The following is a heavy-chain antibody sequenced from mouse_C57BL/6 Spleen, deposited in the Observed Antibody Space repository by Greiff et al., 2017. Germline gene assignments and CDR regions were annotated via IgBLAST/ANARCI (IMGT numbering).Heavy chain of an antibody. J-gene: IGHJ3*01. CDR3: AGYDYDVAWFAY. Sequence: VQLQQSGPELVKPGASVKISCKASGYSFTSYYIHWVKQRPGQGLEWIGWIYPGSGNTKYNEKFKGKATLTADTSSSTAYMQLSSLTSEDSAVYYCAGYDYDVAWFAYWGQGTLVTVSA. V-gene: IGHV1-66*01. CDR2: IYPGSGNT. D-gene: IGHD2-4*01. CDR1: GYSFTSYY.